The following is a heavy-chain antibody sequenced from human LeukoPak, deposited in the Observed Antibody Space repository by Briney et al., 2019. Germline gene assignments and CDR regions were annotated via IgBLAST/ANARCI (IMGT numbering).Heavy chain of an antibody. J-gene: IGHJ4*02. Sequence: PSETLSLTCTVSGGSISSYYWSWIRQPPGKGLEWIGYIYYSGSTNYNPSLKSRVAISVDTSKNQFSLKLSSVTAADTAVYYCARERRDGYNTAVDYWGQGTLVTASS. D-gene: IGHD5-24*01. CDR2: IYYSGST. V-gene: IGHV4-59*01. CDR1: GGSISSYY. CDR3: ARERRDGYNTAVDY.